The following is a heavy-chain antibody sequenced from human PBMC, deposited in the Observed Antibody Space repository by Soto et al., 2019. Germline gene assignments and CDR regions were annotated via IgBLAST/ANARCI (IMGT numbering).Heavy chain of an antibody. J-gene: IGHJ6*02. V-gene: IGHV3-7*05. Sequence: PGGSLRLSCAASGFTFSSYWMSWVRQAPGKGLEWVANIKQDGSEKYYVDSVKGRFTISRDNAKNSLYLQMNSLRAEDTAVYYCARDRGESYYYYYYGMDVWGQGTTVTVSS. CDR3: ARDRGESYYYYYYGMDV. CDR1: GFTFSSYW. D-gene: IGHD3-10*01. CDR2: IKQDGSEK.